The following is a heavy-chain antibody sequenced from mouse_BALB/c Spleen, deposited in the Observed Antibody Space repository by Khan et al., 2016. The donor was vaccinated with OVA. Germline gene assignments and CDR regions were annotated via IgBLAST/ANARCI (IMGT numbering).Heavy chain of an antibody. V-gene: IGHV1-77*01. CDR1: GYIFTDYV. CDR3: ARGGWDVFAY. D-gene: IGHD4-1*01. CDR2: IYPGSDST. Sequence: QVQLQQSGPELVKPGASVKMSCKASGYIFTDYVMNWVKQRTGQGLAWIGQIYPGSDSTYYNEKFKDKATLTADRSSSTAYMQLNSLTSEDSAVYFCARGGWDVFAYWGQGTLVTVSA. J-gene: IGHJ3*01.